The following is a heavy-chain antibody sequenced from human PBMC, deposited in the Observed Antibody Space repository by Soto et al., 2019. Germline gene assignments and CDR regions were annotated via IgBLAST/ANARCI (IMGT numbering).Heavy chain of an antibody. V-gene: IGHV5-51*01. CDR2: IYPGDSDT. D-gene: IGHD2-2*01. CDR3: ASLGYCSSTSCDPYYYYGMDV. J-gene: IGHJ6*02. CDR1: GYSFTSYW. Sequence: GESLKISCKGSGYSFTSYWIGWVRQMPGKGLEWMGIIYPGDSDTRYSPSFQGLVTISADKSISTAYLQWSSLKASDTAMYYCASLGYCSSTSCDPYYYYGMDVWGQGTTVTVSS.